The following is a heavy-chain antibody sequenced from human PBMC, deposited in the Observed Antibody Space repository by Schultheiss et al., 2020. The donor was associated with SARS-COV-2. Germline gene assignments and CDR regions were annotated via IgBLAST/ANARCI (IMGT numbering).Heavy chain of an antibody. CDR1: GYTFTSYY. D-gene: IGHD2-21*01. V-gene: IGHV1-2*02. J-gene: IGHJ5*02. CDR2: INPNSGGT. CDR3: ARGGEASWFDP. Sequence: ASVKVSCKASGYTFTSYYMHWVRQAPGQGLEWMGWINPNSGGTNYAQKLQGRVTMTTDTSTSTAYMELRSLRSDDTAVYYCARGGEASWFDPWGQGTLVTVSS.